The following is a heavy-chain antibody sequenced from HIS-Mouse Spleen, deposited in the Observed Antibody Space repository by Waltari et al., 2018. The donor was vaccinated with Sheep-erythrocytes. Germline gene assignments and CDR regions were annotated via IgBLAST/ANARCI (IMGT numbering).Heavy chain of an antibody. CDR1: GFTFSSYW. CDR3: ARALSFDY. Sequence: EVQLVESGGGLVQPGGSLRLSCAASGFTFSSYWMHWVRQAPGKGLVWVSRIKRGGSRTSYADCVKGRFTISRDNAKNTLYLQMNSLRAEDTAVYYCARALSFDYWGQGTLVTVSS. D-gene: IGHD3-10*01. V-gene: IGHV3-74*01. CDR2: IKRGGSRT. J-gene: IGHJ4*02.